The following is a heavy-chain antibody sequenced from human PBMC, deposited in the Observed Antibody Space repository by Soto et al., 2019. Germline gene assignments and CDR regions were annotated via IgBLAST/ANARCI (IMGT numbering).Heavy chain of an antibody. CDR3: AKETLWYYDY. CDR1: GFTFSSYG. CDR2: ISYDGSNK. Sequence: QVQLVESGGGVVQPGRSLRLSCAASGFTFSSYGMHWVRQAPGKGLEWVAVISYDGSNKYYADSVKGRFTISRDNSKNTLYLQMNSLRAEDTAVYYCAKETLWYYDYWGQGTLVTVSS. J-gene: IGHJ4*02. V-gene: IGHV3-30*18.